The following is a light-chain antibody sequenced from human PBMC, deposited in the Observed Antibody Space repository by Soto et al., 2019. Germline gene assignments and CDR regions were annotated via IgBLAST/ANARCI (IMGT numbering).Light chain of an antibody. CDR3: QPRSN. V-gene: IGKV3-11*01. CDR2: DAS. Sequence: EIVLTQSPATLSLSPGERATLSCRASQSVSSYLAWYQQKPGQAPRLLIYDASNRATGIPARFSGSGSGTDFTLTISSLEPEDFAVYYWQPRSNFGQGTRLEIK. J-gene: IGKJ5*01. CDR1: QSVSSY.